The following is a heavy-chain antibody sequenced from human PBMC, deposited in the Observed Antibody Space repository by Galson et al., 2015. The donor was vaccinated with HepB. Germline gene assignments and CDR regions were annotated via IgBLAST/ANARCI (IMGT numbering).Heavy chain of an antibody. D-gene: IGHD3-9*01. Sequence: SLRLSCAASGFTFSSYAMSWVRQAPGKGLEWVSAISGSGGSTYYADSVKGRFTISRDNSKNTLYLQMNSLRAEDTAVYYCAKDPLYDILTGYQDLDYWGQGTLVTVSS. CDR3: AKDPLYDILTGYQDLDY. J-gene: IGHJ4*02. CDR1: GFTFSSYA. V-gene: IGHV3-23*01. CDR2: ISGSGGST.